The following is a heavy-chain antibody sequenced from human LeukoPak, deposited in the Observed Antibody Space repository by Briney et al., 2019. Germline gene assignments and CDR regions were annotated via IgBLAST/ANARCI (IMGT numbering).Heavy chain of an antibody. V-gene: IGHV1-2*02. CDR3: ARGIVVVPAGYFDY. Sequence: ASVKVSCKASGYTFTGYYMHWVRQAPGQGLEWMGWINPNSGGTNYAQKFQGRVTVTRDTSISTAYMELSRLRSDDTAVYYCARGIVVVPAGYFDYWGQGTLVTVSS. D-gene: IGHD2-2*01. CDR2: INPNSGGT. CDR1: GYTFTGYY. J-gene: IGHJ4*02.